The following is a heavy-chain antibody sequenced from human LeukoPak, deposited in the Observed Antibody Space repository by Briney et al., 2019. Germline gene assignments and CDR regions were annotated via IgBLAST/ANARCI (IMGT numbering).Heavy chain of an antibody. D-gene: IGHD3-9*01. V-gene: IGHV5-10-1*01. Sequence: GESLKISCKGSGYSFTSYWISWVRQMPGKGLEWMGRIDPSDSYTNYSPSFQGHVTISADKSISTAYLQWSSLKASDTAMYYCARGRYFDWPLGVWGKGTTVTVSS. CDR1: GYSFTSYW. J-gene: IGHJ6*04. CDR2: IDPSDSYT. CDR3: ARGRYFDWPLGV.